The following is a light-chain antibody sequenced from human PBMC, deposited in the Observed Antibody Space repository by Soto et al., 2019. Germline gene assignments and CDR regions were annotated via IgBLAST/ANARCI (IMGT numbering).Light chain of an antibody. Sequence: QSVLTQPPSASGTPGQRVTISCSGSSSNIGSNAVNWYQQLPGTAPKLLIYSNNYRPSGVPDRFSGSKSGTSASLAISGLQSVDEADYYCAAWDDSLNGDVLFGGGTKLTVL. V-gene: IGLV1-44*01. CDR3: AAWDDSLNGDVL. CDR2: SNN. J-gene: IGLJ2*01. CDR1: SSNIGSNA.